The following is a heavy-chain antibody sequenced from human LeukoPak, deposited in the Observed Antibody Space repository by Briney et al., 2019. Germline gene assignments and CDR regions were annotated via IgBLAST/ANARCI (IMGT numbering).Heavy chain of an antibody. CDR2: VSATGGSS. CDR1: AFTFSNYA. CDR3: ARACSGGGCYLAAFDI. J-gene: IGHJ3*02. D-gene: IGHD2-15*01. Sequence: PGGSLRLSCAASAFTFSNYAMSWVRQAPGKGLEWVSAVSATGGSSYYADPMKGRFTISRDNSKSTLFLQMDSLRAEDTAVYYCARACSGGGCYLAAFDIWGQGTMVTVSS. V-gene: IGHV3-23*01.